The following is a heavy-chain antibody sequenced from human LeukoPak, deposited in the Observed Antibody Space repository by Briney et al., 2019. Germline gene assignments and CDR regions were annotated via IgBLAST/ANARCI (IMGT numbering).Heavy chain of an antibody. CDR3: ASLVRWELPPLADDAFDI. CDR2: IYYSGST. D-gene: IGHD1-26*01. CDR1: GGSISSSSYY. V-gene: IGHV4-39*07. J-gene: IGHJ3*02. Sequence: MFSETLSLTCTVSGGSISSSSYYWGWIRQPPGKGLEWIGSIYYSGSTYYNPSLKSRVTISVDRSKNQFSLKLSSVTAADTAVYYCASLVRWELPPLADDAFDIWGQGTMVTVSS.